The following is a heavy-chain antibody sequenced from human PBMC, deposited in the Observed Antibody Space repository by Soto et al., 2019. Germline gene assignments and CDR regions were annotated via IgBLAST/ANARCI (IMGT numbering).Heavy chain of an antibody. V-gene: IGHV4-30-2*01. D-gene: IGHD4-4*01. J-gene: IGHJ6*02. CDR1: GGSISSGGYS. CDR3: ARVPHDYSNYGLLGGGLKRIYYYYGMDV. CDR2: IYHSGST. Sequence: KPSETLSLTCAVSGGSISSGGYSWSWIRQPPGKGLEWVGYIYHSGSTYYNPSLKSRVTISVDRSKNQFSLKLSSVTAADTAVYYCARVPHDYSNYGLLGGGLKRIYYYYGMDVWGQGTTVTVSS.